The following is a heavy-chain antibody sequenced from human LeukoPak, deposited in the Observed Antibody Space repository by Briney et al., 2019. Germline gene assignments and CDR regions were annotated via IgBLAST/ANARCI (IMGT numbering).Heavy chain of an antibody. CDR1: GGSISSYY. J-gene: IGHJ4*02. V-gene: IGHV4-39*01. Sequence: TSSETLSLTCTVSGGSISSYYWGWIRQPPGKGLEWIGSIYYSGSTYYNPSLKSRVTVSVDTSKNQFSLKLSSVTAADTAVYYCARLDTYYYDNKYYFDYWGQGTLVTVSS. D-gene: IGHD3-22*01. CDR3: ARLDTYYYDNKYYFDY. CDR2: IYYSGST.